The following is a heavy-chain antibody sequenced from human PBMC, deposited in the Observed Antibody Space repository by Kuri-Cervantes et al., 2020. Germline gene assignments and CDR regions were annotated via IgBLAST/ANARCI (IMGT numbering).Heavy chain of an antibody. J-gene: IGHJ4*02. CDR3: ARSGYSYAKKYFDY. V-gene: IGHV1-45*02. CDR2: ITPFNGNT. Sequence: SVKVSCKASGYTFTYRYLHWVRQAPGQALEWMGWITPFNGNTNYAQKFQDRVTITTDESTSTAYMELSSLRSEDTAVYYCARSGYSYAKKYFDYWGQGTLVTVSS. CDR1: GYTFTYRY. D-gene: IGHD5-18*01.